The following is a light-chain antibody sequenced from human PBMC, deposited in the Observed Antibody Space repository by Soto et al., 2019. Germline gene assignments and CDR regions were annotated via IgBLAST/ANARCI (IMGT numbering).Light chain of an antibody. CDR1: QSISRY. CDR3: QQSYGTPIT. Sequence: DIQMPQYPSSLSASVGDRVTSTCRASQSISRYLNWYQQKPGKAPNLLIYVASSLQSEVPSRFSGSGSGTDFTLTITSLQPEDFATYYCQQSYGTPITFGQGTRLEIK. V-gene: IGKV1-39*01. CDR2: VAS. J-gene: IGKJ5*01.